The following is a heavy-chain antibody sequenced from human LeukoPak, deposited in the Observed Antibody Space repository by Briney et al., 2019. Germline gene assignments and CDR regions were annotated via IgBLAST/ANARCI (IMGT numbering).Heavy chain of an antibody. CDR3: ARDGSYGYEHYYYYYGMDV. CDR2: ISYEGSNK. V-gene: IGHV3-30*03. Sequence: QPGRSLRLSCAASGFSFSSHGMHWVRQAPGKGLEWVAVISYEGSNKYYADSVKGRFTISRDNAKNSLYLQMNSLRAEDTAVYYCARDGSYGYEHYYYYYGMDVWGQGTTVTVSS. D-gene: IGHD5-18*01. CDR1: GFSFSSHG. J-gene: IGHJ6*02.